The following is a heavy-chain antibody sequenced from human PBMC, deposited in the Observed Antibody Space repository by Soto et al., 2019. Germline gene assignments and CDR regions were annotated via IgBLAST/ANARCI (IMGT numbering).Heavy chain of an antibody. CDR2: IYYSGST. Sequence: SETLSLTCTVSGGSISSYYWSWIRQPPGKGLEWIGYIYYSGSTNYNPSLKSRVTISVDTSKNQFSLKLSSVTAADTAVYYCASGDYGGYDFEYWGQGTLVTVSS. V-gene: IGHV4-59*01. D-gene: IGHD4-17*01. J-gene: IGHJ4*02. CDR1: GGSISSYY. CDR3: ASGDYGGYDFEY.